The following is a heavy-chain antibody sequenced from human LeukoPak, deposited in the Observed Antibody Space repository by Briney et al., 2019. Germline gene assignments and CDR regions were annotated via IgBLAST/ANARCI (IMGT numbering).Heavy chain of an antibody. CDR1: GGSISSNSYY. Sequence: SETLSLTCTVSGGSISSNSYYWDWIRQPPGKGLEWIGSIYYSGSTYYNPSLKSRVTISVDTSKNQFSLKLSSVTAADTAVYYCARPPTPYCGGDCYGNAFDIWGQGTMVTVSS. D-gene: IGHD2-21*02. CDR2: IYYSGST. V-gene: IGHV4-39*01. J-gene: IGHJ3*02. CDR3: ARPPTPYCGGDCYGNAFDI.